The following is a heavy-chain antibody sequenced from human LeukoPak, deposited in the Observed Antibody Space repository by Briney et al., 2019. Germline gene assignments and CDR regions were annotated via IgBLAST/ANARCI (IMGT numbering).Heavy chain of an antibody. J-gene: IGHJ6*03. D-gene: IGHD1-1*01. CDR2: SSTVTGNI. CDR3: ATTGNFYDMDV. Sequence: GGSLRLSCAASGFSFISTSIHWVRQAPGKGLEWLSYSSTVTGNIYYADSVKGRFAISRDNAKSSLYLQMSSLRAEDTAVYFCATTGNFYDMDVWGKGTTVTVSS. CDR1: GFSFISTS. V-gene: IGHV3-48*04.